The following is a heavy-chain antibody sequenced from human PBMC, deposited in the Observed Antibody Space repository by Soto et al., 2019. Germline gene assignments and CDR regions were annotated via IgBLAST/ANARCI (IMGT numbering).Heavy chain of an antibody. Sequence: PGGSLRLSCAASGFTFSSHWMNWVRQGPGKGLVWVSRISGDGRTTSHADSVKGRFTISRDNAKNTLYLQMNSLRVEDTAVYYCARGVPNCSSSSCYFDFWGHGILVTVSS. V-gene: IGHV3-74*01. D-gene: IGHD2-2*01. J-gene: IGHJ4*01. CDR3: ARGVPNCSSSSCYFDF. CDR2: ISGDGRTT. CDR1: GFTFSSHW.